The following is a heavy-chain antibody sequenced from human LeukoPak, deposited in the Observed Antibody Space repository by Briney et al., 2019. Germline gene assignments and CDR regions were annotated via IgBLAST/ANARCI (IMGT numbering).Heavy chain of an antibody. V-gene: IGHV4-34*01. D-gene: IGHD3-10*01. Sequence: PSETLSPTCAVYGGSFSGYYWSWIRQPPGKGLEWIGEINHSGSTNYNPSLKSRVTISVDTSKNQFSLKLSSVTAADTAVYYCARAQLLWSTGGVSDYWGQGTLVTVSS. CDR2: INHSGST. CDR3: ARAQLLWSTGGVSDY. CDR1: GGSFSGYY. J-gene: IGHJ4*02.